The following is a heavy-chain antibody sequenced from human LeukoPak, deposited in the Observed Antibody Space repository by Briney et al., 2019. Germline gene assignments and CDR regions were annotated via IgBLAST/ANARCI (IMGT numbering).Heavy chain of an antibody. Sequence: SETLSFTCSVSGGSISGYYWSWLRQPPGKELEWIAHIYSDGNTIYNPSLKSRVTISLDTSRNQFSLRVNSVTAADTALYYCARHSNSIVGGHPLESRGQGILVTVFS. CDR3: ARHSNSIVGGHPLES. CDR2: IYSDGNT. D-gene: IGHD4-11*01. V-gene: IGHV4-59*08. CDR1: GGSISGYY. J-gene: IGHJ4*02.